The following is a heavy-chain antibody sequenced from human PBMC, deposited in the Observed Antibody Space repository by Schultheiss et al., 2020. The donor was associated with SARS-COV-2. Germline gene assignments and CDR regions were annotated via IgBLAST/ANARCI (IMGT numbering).Heavy chain of an antibody. Sequence: GGSLRLSCTGSGFTFSGSTMHWVRQASGKGLEWVGRIKNKDNSYATLYAESVKGRFTISRDDSKNTAWLQMNSLKTEDTAVYYCTSSIAVPVNYWGQGTLVTVSS. D-gene: IGHD6-19*01. CDR2: IKNKDNSYAT. CDR3: TSSIAVPVNY. J-gene: IGHJ4*02. CDR1: GFTFSGST. V-gene: IGHV3-73*01.